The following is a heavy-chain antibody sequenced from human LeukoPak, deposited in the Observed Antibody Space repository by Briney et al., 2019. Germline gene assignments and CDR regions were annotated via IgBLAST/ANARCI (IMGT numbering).Heavy chain of an antibody. CDR2: INSDGSST. D-gene: IGHD3-16*02. Sequence: GGSLRLSCAASGFTFSSYWMHWVRQAPGKGLVWVSRINSDGSSTSYADSVKGRFTISRDTSQNTLFLQMHSLRVEDSAMYYCVKRLTLGDLSIKGAFALWGRGTMVTVAA. CDR3: VKRLTLGDLSIKGAFAL. J-gene: IGHJ3*01. V-gene: IGHV3-74*01. CDR1: GFTFSSYW.